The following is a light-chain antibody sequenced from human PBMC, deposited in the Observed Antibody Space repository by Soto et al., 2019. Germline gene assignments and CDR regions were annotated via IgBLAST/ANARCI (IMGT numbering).Light chain of an antibody. V-gene: IGKV3-11*01. Sequence: EIVLTQSPAPLSLSPGERATLSCRASQSVSSYLAWYQQKPGQAPRLLIYDASNRATGIPARFSGSGSGTDFTLTISSLEPEDFAVYHCQQRSNWPWTFGQGTKVDIK. CDR2: DAS. CDR3: QQRSNWPWT. CDR1: QSVSSY. J-gene: IGKJ1*01.